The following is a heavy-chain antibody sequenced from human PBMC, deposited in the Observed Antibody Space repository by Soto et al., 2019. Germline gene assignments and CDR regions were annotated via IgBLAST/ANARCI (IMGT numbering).Heavy chain of an antibody. D-gene: IGHD4-17*01. CDR3: ASASTTVTTPDY. CDR2: IYHSGST. J-gene: IGHJ4*01. V-gene: IGHV4-30-2*01. CDR1: GGSISSGGYS. Sequence: QLQLQESGSGLVKPSQTLSLTCAVSGGSISSGGYSWSWIRQPPGQGLEWIGYIYHSGSTYYIPSPESRVTISVDRAKTQFSLKLRSVTAADTAVYYCASASTTVTTPDYCGHGTLVTVSS.